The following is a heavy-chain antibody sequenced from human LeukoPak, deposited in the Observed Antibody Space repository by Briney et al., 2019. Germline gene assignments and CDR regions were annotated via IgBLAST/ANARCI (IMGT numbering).Heavy chain of an antibody. J-gene: IGHJ4*02. Sequence: SETLSLTCAVSGYSISSGYYWGWIRQPPGKGLEWIGSIYHSGSTYYNPSLKSRVTISVDTSKNQFSLKLSSVTAADTAVYYCARESVAPYYFDYWGQGTLVTVSS. CDR3: ARESVAPYYFDY. V-gene: IGHV4-38-2*02. CDR1: GYSISSGYY. CDR2: IYHSGST.